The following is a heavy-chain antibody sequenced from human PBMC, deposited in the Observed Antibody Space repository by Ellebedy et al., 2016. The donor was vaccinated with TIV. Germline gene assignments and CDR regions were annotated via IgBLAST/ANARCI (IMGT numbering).Heavy chain of an antibody. Sequence: PGGSLRLSCAASGFTFSSYWMSWVRQVRQAPGKGLEWVSTISGSGGRTHYADSVKGRFTISSDNSKNTLYLQVNSLRAEDTAVYYCAADRYCSGGNCYWVDYWGQGTLVTVSS. CDR3: AADRYCSGGNCYWVDY. J-gene: IGHJ4*02. D-gene: IGHD2-15*01. V-gene: IGHV3-23*01. CDR1: GFTFSSYW. CDR2: ISGSGGRT.